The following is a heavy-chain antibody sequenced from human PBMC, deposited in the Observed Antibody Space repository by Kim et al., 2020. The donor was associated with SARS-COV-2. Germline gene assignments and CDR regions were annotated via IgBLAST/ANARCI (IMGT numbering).Heavy chain of an antibody. D-gene: IGHD1-1*01. V-gene: IGHV3-48*02. CDR2: MSRSGSAS. CDR1: GRSLSPNY. J-gene: IGHJ4*02. Sequence: GGSLRLSCVVSGRSLSPNYMNWVRQALGKGLEWIAYMSRSGSASDYADSVKGRFTISRDDAKNSIFLQMNSLRDEDTAVYYGARDRTAVDYWCQGTLVTVSS. CDR3: ARDRTAVDY.